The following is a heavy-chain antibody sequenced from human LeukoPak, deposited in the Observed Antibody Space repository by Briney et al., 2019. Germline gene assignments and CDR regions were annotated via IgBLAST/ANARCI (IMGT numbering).Heavy chain of an antibody. CDR3: ARGRGYGYGIDY. CDR1: GSSITSHY. Sequence: SETLSLTCTVSGSSITSHYWSWIRQSPAKGLEFIGYIQDSGSTNYNPSLKSRVAMSLDTSDTSEIQVSLKLRSVTAADAAVYYCARGRGYGYGIDYWGQGTLVTVSS. CDR2: IQDSGST. V-gene: IGHV4-59*11. J-gene: IGHJ4*02. D-gene: IGHD5-18*01.